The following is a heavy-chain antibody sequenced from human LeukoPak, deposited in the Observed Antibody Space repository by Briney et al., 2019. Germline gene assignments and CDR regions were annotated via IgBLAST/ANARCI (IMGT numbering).Heavy chain of an antibody. CDR2: ISYDGSNK. Sequence: PGRSLRLSCAASGFTFSTYAMHWVRQAPGKGLEWVAVISYDGSNKYYADSVKGRFTIPRDNSKNTLYLQMNSLRAEDTAVYYCAKDTLFSSSYYYYGMDVWGQGTTVTVSS. CDR1: GFTFSTYA. D-gene: IGHD2-2*01. V-gene: IGHV3-30*04. J-gene: IGHJ6*02. CDR3: AKDTLFSSSYYYYGMDV.